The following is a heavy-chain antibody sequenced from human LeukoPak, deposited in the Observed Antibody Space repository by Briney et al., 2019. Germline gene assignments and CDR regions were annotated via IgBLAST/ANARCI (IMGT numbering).Heavy chain of an antibody. CDR3: AKEAFRPALLDF. Sequence: GGSLRLSCAASGFTFSLSAMTWVRQPPGKGLEWVATVSNSGAATYYADSVKGRFYISRDNSKNPVSLEMSNLRTDDTAIYYCAKEAFRPALLDFWGQGSLVTVSS. CDR2: VSNSGAAT. J-gene: IGHJ4*02. V-gene: IGHV3-23*01. D-gene: IGHD2-21*01. CDR1: GFTFSLSA.